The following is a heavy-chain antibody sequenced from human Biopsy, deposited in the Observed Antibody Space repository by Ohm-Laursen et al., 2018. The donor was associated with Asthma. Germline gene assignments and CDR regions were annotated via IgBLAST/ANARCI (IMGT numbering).Heavy chain of an antibody. D-gene: IGHD3-3*01. V-gene: IGHV4-34*01. J-gene: IGHJ6*02. CDR2: SDHRGNT. Sequence: SDTLSLTCSMYGLSSSAYYWTWIRQTPGKGLEWIGESDHRGNTNTNATLKSRVTISKAKSANEFSPKMKSVTAADTAIYYCARGPEWSGLDIWGQGTTVTVSS. CDR3: ARGPEWSGLDI. CDR1: GLSSSAYY.